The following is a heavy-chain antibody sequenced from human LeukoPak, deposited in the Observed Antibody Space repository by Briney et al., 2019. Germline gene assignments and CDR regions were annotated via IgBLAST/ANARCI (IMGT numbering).Heavy chain of an antibody. V-gene: IGHV3-15*01. CDR1: GFTFSNAW. D-gene: IGHD6-13*01. CDR2: IKSKTDGWTT. CDR3: TTAYSSSLDY. J-gene: IGHJ4*02. Sequence: KTGGSLRLSCAASGFTFSNAWMSWVRQAPGKGLEWVGRIKSKTDGWTTDYAAPVKGRFTISRDDSKNTLYLQMNSLKTEDTAVYYCTTAYSSSLDYWGQGTLVTVSS.